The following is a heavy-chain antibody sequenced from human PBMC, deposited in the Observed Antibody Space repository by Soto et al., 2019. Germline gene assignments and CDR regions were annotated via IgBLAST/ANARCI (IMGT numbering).Heavy chain of an antibody. D-gene: IGHD2-15*01. V-gene: IGHV3-73*01. CDR3: TRQFSGVVAATYY. CDR1: GFTFSGSA. J-gene: IGHJ4*02. CDR2: IRSKANSYAT. Sequence: GGSLRLSCAASGFTFSGSAMHWVRQASGKGLEWVGRIRSKANSYATAYAASVKGRFTISRDDSKNTAYLQMNSLKTEDTAVYYCTRQFSGVVAATYYWGQGTLVTVSS.